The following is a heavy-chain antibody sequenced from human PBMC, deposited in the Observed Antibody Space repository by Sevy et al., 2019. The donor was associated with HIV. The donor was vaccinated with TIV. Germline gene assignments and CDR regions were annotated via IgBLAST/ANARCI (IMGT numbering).Heavy chain of an antibody. CDR2: ISAYNGNT. V-gene: IGHV1-18*01. CDR1: GYTFTSYG. CDR3: ARDLGTAMGPFYFDY. J-gene: IGHJ4*02. D-gene: IGHD5-18*01. Sequence: ASVKVSCKASGYTFTSYGISWVRQAPGQGLEWMGWISAYNGNTNYAQKLQGRVTMTTDTSTSTAYMELRSLRSDDTAVYYCARDLGTAMGPFYFDYWGQGTLVTVSS.